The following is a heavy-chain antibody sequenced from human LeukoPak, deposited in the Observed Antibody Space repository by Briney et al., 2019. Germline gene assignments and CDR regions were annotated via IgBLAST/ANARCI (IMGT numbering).Heavy chain of an antibody. Sequence: SQTLSLTCTVSGGSISSGGYYWSWIRQHPGKGLEWIGYIYYSGSTYYNPSLKSRVTISVDTSKNQFSLKLSSVTAADTAVYYCARVLLSYYDSSGYYFDYWGQGTLVTVSS. V-gene: IGHV4-31*03. J-gene: IGHJ4*02. CDR2: IYYSGST. D-gene: IGHD3-22*01. CDR1: GGSISSGGYY. CDR3: ARVLLSYYDSSGYYFDY.